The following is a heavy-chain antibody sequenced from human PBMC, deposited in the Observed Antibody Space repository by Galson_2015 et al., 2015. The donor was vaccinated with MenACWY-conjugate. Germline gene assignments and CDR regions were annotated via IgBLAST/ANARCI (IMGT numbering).Heavy chain of an antibody. Sequence: SLRLSCAASGFTFSSYAMHWVRQAPGKGLEWVAVISYDGSNKYYADSVKGRFTISRDNSKNTLFLQMNSLRAEDTAVYYCARAVLGGDGYNYGFCNYWGQGTLVTVSS. D-gene: IGHD5-24*01. J-gene: IGHJ4*02. CDR2: ISYDGSNK. CDR1: GFTFSSYA. V-gene: IGHV3-30*04. CDR3: ARAVLGGDGYNYGFCNY.